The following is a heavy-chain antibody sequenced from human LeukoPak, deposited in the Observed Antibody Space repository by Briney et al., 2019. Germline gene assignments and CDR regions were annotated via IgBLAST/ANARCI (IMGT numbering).Heavy chain of an antibody. J-gene: IGHJ4*02. D-gene: IGHD3-22*01. V-gene: IGHV3-74*01. CDR2: INSDGSST. CDR3: ARAYHYDISGYYGPDY. CDR1: GFTFSGYW. Sequence: GGSLRLSCAASGFTFSGYWMNWVRQAPGKGLVWVSCINSDGSSTSYADSVKGRFTISRDNAKNTLYLQMNSLRAEDTAVYYCARAYHYDISGYYGPDYWGQGTLVTVSS.